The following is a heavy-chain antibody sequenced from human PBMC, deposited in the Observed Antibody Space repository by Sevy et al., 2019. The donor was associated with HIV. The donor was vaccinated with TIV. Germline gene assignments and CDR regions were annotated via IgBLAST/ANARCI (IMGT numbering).Heavy chain of an antibody. V-gene: IGHV4-31*03. Sequence: SETLSLTCTVSGDSISSYVYYWAWIRHHPGKGLEWIGHIYYSGSPYYSPSLKSRLSISADTSKNQFSLRLSSVTAADTAVYYCARLWGTTFDFWCQGALVTVSS. CDR1: GDSISSYVYY. J-gene: IGHJ4*02. CDR2: IYYSGSP. CDR3: ARLWGTTFDF. D-gene: IGHD3-16*01.